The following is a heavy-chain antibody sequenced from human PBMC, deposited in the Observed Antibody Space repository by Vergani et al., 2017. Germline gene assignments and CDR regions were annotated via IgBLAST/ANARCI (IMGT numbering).Heavy chain of an antibody. CDR2: IYPTGSA. J-gene: IGHJ2*01. CDR1: GDSISAGDFY. D-gene: IGHD4/OR15-4a*01. CDR3: TRDFEGAKGDYWYFDV. Sequence: QVQLQESGPGLVKPSQTLSLTCVVSGDSISAGDFYWSWIRQPPGKGLEWMGYIYPTGSAYYNPSLKSRLTISVDMSKSQFALRLTSVTAADTAVYFCTRDFEGAKGDYWYFDVWGRGTLGTISS. V-gene: IGHV4-30-4*08.